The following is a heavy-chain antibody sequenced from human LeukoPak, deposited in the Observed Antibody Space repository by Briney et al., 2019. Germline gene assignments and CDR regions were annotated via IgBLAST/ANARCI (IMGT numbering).Heavy chain of an antibody. V-gene: IGHV4-30-4*01. CDR2: IYYSGST. Sequence: SETLSLTCTVSGGSISSGDYYWSWIGQPPGKGLEWSGYIYYSGSTYYNPSLKSRVTISVDTSKNQFSLKLSPVTAADTAVYYCAREKCYYYGSGTMGVDYWGQGTLVTVSS. D-gene: IGHD3-10*01. CDR1: GGSISSGDYY. J-gene: IGHJ4*02. CDR3: AREKCYYYGSGTMGVDY.